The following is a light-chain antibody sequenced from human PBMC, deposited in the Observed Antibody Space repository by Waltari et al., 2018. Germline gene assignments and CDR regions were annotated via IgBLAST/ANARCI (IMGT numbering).Light chain of an antibody. Sequence: SYELTQPPSVSVSPGQTARIICSGDSLPKQYAYWYQKRPGKAPVLVIYKDSERPSGNPERFSCSSLGTTVTFTSSGVHAEGGAYYFCQSVDTSSLTFGEVVFGGGTKLTVL. V-gene: IGLV3-25*03. J-gene: IGLJ2*01. CDR2: KDS. CDR1: SLPKQY. CDR3: QSVDTSSLTFGEVV.